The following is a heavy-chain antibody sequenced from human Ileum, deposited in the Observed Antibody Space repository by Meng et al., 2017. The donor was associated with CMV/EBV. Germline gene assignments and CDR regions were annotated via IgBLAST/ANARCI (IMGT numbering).Heavy chain of an antibody. D-gene: IGHD6-6*01. J-gene: IGHJ5*02. Sequence: HNTLKESVPTLVKPTRTLTLTCPFSGFSLTTKVEGVGWIRQPPGKALEWLALIHGGGGKQYSPSLQSRLTATRDTSKNQVVLTMTNMDPVDTATYYCVHRYSSSSGQVSWGQGTLVTVSS. CDR3: VHRYSSSSGQVS. CDR2: IHGGGGK. CDR1: GFSLTTKVEG. V-gene: IGHV2-5*02.